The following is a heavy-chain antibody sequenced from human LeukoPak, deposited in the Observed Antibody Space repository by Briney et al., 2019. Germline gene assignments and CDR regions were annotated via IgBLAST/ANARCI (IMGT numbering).Heavy chain of an antibody. J-gene: IGHJ5*02. CDR1: GYTFTSYY. Sequence: GASVKVSCKASGYTFTSYYMHWVRQAPGQGLEWMGIINPSGGSTSYAQKFQGRVTMTRDTSTSTVYMELSSLRSEDTAVYYCARCPLVRGVILPWFDPWGQGTLVTVSS. CDR3: ARCPLVRGVILPWFDP. CDR2: INPSGGST. V-gene: IGHV1-46*01. D-gene: IGHD3-10*01.